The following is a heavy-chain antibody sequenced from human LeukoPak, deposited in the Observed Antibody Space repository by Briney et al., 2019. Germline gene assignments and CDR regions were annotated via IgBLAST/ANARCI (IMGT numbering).Heavy chain of an antibody. D-gene: IGHD4-23*01. Sequence: ASVKVSCKASGGTFSSYAISWVRQAPGQGLEWMGGIIPIFGTANYAQKFQGRVTITADESTSTAYMELSSLRSEDTAVYYCASPPATPNYYYYGMVVWGQGTTVTVSS. J-gene: IGHJ6*02. V-gene: IGHV1-69*13. CDR2: IIPIFGTA. CDR3: ASPPATPNYYYYGMVV. CDR1: GGTFSSYA.